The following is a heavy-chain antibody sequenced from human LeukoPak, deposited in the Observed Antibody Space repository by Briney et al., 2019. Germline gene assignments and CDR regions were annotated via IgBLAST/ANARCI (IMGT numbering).Heavy chain of an antibody. D-gene: IGHD3-10*02. Sequence: GGSLRLSCAASGFTFSSYGMHWVRQAPGKGLEWVAFIRYDGRNKYYADSVKGRFTISRDNAKNSLYLQMNSLRAEDTAVYYCAELGITMIGGVWGKGTTVTISS. J-gene: IGHJ6*04. CDR1: GFTFSSYG. V-gene: IGHV3-30*02. CDR2: IRYDGRNK. CDR3: AELGITMIGGV.